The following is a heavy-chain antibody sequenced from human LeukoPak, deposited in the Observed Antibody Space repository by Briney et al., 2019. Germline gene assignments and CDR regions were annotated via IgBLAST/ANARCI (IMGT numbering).Heavy chain of an antibody. D-gene: IGHD3-3*01. Sequence: SVKVSCKASGYTFTGYYMHWVRQAPGQGLEWMGGIIPIFGTANYAQKFQGRVTITADESTSTAYMELSSLRSEDTAVYYCASVGDITIFGVVIYWGQGTLVTVSS. J-gene: IGHJ4*02. CDR1: GYTFTGYY. CDR2: IIPIFGTA. CDR3: ASVGDITIFGVVIY. V-gene: IGHV1-69*13.